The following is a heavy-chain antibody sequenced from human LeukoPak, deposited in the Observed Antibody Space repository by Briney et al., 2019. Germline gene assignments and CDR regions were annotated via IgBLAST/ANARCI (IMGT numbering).Heavy chain of an antibody. V-gene: IGHV4-34*01. CDR3: VRGKITLGSWYGFRNDAFDI. CDR1: GGSFSGYY. CDR2: INHSGST. Sequence: PSETLSLTCAVYGGSFSGYYWSWIRQPPGKGLEWIGEINHSGSTNYNPSLKSRVTISVDTSKNQFSLKLSSVTAADTAVYYCVRGKITLGSWYGFRNDAFDIWGQGTMVTVSS. J-gene: IGHJ3*02. D-gene: IGHD6-13*01.